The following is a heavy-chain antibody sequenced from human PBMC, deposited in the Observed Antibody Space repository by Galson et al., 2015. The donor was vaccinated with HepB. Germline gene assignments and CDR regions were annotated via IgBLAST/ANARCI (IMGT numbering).Heavy chain of an antibody. CDR2: INSDGSST. CDR1: GFTFSSYW. V-gene: IGHV3-74*01. CDR3: ARVGYTASDY. D-gene: IGHD5-18*01. J-gene: IGHJ4*02. Sequence: SLRLSCAASGFTFSSYWMHWVRQASGKGLAWVSRINSDGSSTSYADSVKGRFTISRDNAKNTLYLQMNSLRAEDTAVYYCARVGYTASDYWGQGTLVTVSS.